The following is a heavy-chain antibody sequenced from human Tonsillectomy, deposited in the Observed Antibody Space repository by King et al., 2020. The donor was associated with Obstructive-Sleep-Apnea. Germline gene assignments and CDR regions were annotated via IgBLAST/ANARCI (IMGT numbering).Heavy chain of an antibody. J-gene: IGHJ6*02. Sequence: VQLVESGGGVVQPGRSLRLSCAASGFTFSTYAMHWVRQVPGKGLGWGAVISYDGSHKYYADSLKGRFTKSRDNSKNTLYLQMNSLRPEDTAVYYCARTAVDPYSSSGYYYYYGMDVWGQGTTVTVSS. V-gene: IGHV3-30-3*01. CDR1: GFTFSTYA. CDR3: ARTAVDPYSSSGYYYYYGMDV. CDR2: ISYDGSHK. D-gene: IGHD6-13*01.